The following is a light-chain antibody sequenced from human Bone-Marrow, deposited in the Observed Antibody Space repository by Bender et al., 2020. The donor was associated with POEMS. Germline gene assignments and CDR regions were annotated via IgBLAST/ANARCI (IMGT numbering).Light chain of an antibody. V-gene: IGLV4-69*01. Sequence: QLVLTQSPSASASLGASVKLSCTLSSGYSSYAIAWHQQRPGRGPRYLLKLNSDGTYLRADGIPDRFSGSKSGTERYLTIYRLQSEDEADYHCQSWGDGTWVFGGGTKLTVL. J-gene: IGLJ3*02. CDR1: SGYSSYA. CDR3: QSWGDGTWV. CDR2: LNSDGTY.